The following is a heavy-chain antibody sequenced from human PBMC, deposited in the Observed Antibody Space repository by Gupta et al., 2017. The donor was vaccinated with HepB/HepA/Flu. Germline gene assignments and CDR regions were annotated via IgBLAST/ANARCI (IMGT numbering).Heavy chain of an antibody. D-gene: IGHD3-3*01. CDR3: ARELSWSGYDY. J-gene: IGHJ4*02. CDR1: GFTVSGST. V-gene: IGHV3-7*01. CDR2: IKEDESTR. Sequence: EVHVVASGGVLVQPGGSLRLSCTASGFTVSGSTMTWVRQAPGKGLEWVANIKEDESTRHYVDSVKGRFTISRDNAKNSVYLQMNSLRVEDTALYYCARELSWSGYDYWGQGTLVTVSS.